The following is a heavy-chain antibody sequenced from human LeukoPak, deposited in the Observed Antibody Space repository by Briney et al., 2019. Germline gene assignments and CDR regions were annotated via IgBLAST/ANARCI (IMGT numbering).Heavy chain of an antibody. CDR3: ARDSGYDYVPDYYFDY. D-gene: IGHD5-12*01. Sequence: GGSLRLSCVGSGSTFDDYGMSWVRQAPGKGLEWLSGINWNGGSTGYADSVKGRFTISRDNAKNSLYLQMNSLRAEDTALYYCARDSGYDYVPDYYFDYWGQGTLVTVSS. CDR2: INWNGGST. V-gene: IGHV3-20*04. CDR1: GSTFDDYG. J-gene: IGHJ4*02.